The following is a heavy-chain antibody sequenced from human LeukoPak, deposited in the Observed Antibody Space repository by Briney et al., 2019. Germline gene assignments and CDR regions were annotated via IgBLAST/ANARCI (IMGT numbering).Heavy chain of an antibody. D-gene: IGHD3-16*01. Sequence: GESLKISCQASGYSFTTYWIGWVRQMPGKGLEWMGIIYPGDFDTRYSPSFQGQVTFSTDKSISTAYLQWNSLKASDTAMYYCARLALDGGNYFDYWGQGTLVSVSS. CDR1: GYSFTTYW. CDR3: ARLALDGGNYFDY. CDR2: IYPGDFDT. J-gene: IGHJ4*02. V-gene: IGHV5-51*01.